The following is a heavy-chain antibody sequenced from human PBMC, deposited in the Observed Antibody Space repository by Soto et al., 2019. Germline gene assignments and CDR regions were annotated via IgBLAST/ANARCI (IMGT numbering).Heavy chain of an antibody. CDR2: ISGSGGST. J-gene: IGHJ4*02. CDR3: ATARPRLAPSGFDY. CDR1: VFAFSSYA. V-gene: IGHV3-23*01. Sequence: XESLRLSCAVSVFAFSSYAMSGVRQDIGMLLDWVSAISGSGGSTYYADSVKARFTISRENSKNTLYLHMNSLRAEDTAVYYCATARPRLAPSGFDYWGQGTLVTVSS. D-gene: IGHD2-21*01.